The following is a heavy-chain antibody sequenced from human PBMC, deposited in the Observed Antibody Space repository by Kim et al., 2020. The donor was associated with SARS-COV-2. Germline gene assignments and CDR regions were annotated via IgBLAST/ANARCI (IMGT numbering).Heavy chain of an antibody. CDR3: AGDGYCTNGVCPGFYYYYMVV. CDR1: GYTFTSYA. D-gene: IGHD2-8*01. V-gene: IGHV7-4-1*02. J-gene: IGHJ6*03. CDR2: INTNTGNP. Sequence: ASVKVSCKASGYTFTSYAMNWVRQAPGQGLEWMGWINTNTGNPTYAQGFTGRFVFSLDTSVSTAYLQISSLKAEDTAVYYCAGDGYCTNGVCPGFYYYYMVVGGEGPTVTVSS.